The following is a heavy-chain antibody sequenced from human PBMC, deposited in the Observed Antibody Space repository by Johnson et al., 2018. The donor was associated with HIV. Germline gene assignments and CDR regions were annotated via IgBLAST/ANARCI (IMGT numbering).Heavy chain of an antibody. Sequence: VQLVESGGGLVQPGRSLRLSCAASGFTFDDYAMHWVRQAPGKGLEWVSGISWNSGNIGYAYSVKGRFTISRDNAKNSLYLQMNSLRAEDTALYYCAKEFSVGVSMTFDIWGQGTMVTVSS. CDR1: GFTFDDYA. CDR2: ISWNSGNI. CDR3: AKEFSVGVSMTFDI. V-gene: IGHV3-9*01. J-gene: IGHJ3*02. D-gene: IGHD3-10*01.